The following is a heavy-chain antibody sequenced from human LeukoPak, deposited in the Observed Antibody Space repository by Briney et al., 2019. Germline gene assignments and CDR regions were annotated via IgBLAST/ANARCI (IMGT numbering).Heavy chain of an antibody. Sequence: SETLSLTCAVYGGSFSGYYWSWIRQPPGKGLEWIGDINHSGSTNYNPSLKSRVTISVDTSKNQFSLKLSSVTAADTAVYYCARGRGSYYGVRAFDIWGQGTMVTVSS. CDR1: GGSFSGYY. CDR2: INHSGST. V-gene: IGHV4-34*01. CDR3: ARGRGSYYGVRAFDI. J-gene: IGHJ3*02. D-gene: IGHD1-26*01.